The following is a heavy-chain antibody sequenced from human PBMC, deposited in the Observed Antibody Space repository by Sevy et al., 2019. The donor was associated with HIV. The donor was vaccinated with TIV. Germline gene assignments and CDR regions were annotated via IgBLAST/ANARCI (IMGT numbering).Heavy chain of an antibody. Sequence: GGSLRLSCAASGFTFSSYGMHWVRQAPGKGLEWVAVISHDGSNKYYADSVKGRFTISRDNSKNTLSLQMNSLRAEDTAVYYCAKDQGGYSYGLPGYYYYGMDVWGQGTTVTVSS. V-gene: IGHV3-30*18. D-gene: IGHD5-18*01. J-gene: IGHJ6*02. CDR1: GFTFSSYG. CDR3: AKDQGGYSYGLPGYYYYGMDV. CDR2: ISHDGSNK.